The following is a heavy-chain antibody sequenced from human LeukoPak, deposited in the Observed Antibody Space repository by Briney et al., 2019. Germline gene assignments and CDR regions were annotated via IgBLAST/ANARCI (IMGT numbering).Heavy chain of an antibody. V-gene: IGHV6-1*01. D-gene: IGHD1-1*01. Sequence: SQTLSLTCAISGDSVSSNSAAWNWIRQSPSGGLEWLGRTYYRSKWYNDYAVSVKSRITINPDTSKNQFSLQLNSVTAADTAVYYCARQAERTLGPQGDYWGQGTLVTVSS. J-gene: IGHJ4*02. CDR2: TYYRSKWYN. CDR1: GDSVSSNSAA. CDR3: ARQAERTLGPQGDY.